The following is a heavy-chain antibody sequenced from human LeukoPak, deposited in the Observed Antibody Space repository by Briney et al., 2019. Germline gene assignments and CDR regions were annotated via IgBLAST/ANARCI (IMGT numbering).Heavy chain of an antibody. Sequence: GGSLRLSCSASGFIYSPYAMHWVRQAPGKGLEYVSSISSEGKTTYYADSVKGRFTISRDNSKNTLYLQMSSLRPEDTAVYYCVKDRWVDHWGQGTLVTVSS. D-gene: IGHD6-13*01. V-gene: IGHV3-64D*06. CDR3: VKDRWVDH. J-gene: IGHJ4*02. CDR2: ISSEGKTT. CDR1: GFIYSPYA.